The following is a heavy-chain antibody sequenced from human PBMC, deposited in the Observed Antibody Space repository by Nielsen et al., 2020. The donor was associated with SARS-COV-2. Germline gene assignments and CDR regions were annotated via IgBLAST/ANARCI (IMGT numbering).Heavy chain of an antibody. CDR2: IYHSGST. J-gene: IGHJ3*02. CDR1: GGSISSGGYS. D-gene: IGHD6-19*01. Sequence: SETLSLTCAVSGGSISSGGYSWSWIRQPPGKGLEWIGYIYHSGSTYYNPSLKSRVTISVDRSKNQFSLKLSSVTAADTAVYYCARDTPRLGSMGYAFDIWGQGTMATVSS. V-gene: IGHV4-30-2*01. CDR3: ARDTPRLGSMGYAFDI.